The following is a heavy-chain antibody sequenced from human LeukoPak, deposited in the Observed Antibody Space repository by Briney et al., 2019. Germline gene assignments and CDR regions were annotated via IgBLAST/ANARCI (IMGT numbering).Heavy chain of an antibody. Sequence: ASVKVSSKASGYTFTSYYIHWVRQAPGQGLEWMGIINPSGDNTNYAQKFQGRVTMTRDTPTSIVYMEVSSLRSDDTAVYYCARGRTNDFNTFDYWGPGTLVTVSS. CDR2: INPSGDNT. V-gene: IGHV1-46*01. CDR3: ARGRTNDFNTFDY. J-gene: IGHJ4*02. CDR1: GYTFTSYY. D-gene: IGHD1-1*01.